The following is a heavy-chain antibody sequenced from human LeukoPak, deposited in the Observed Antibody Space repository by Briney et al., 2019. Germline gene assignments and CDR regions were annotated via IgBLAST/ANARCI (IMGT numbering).Heavy chain of an antibody. Sequence: PSGSLRLSCAASGFTVSNSYMTWVRQAPGKGLEWVSTIYIGGSTYYADSVKGRFTISRDTSKNTFYLQMNSLRAEDTAVYYCARDRAVPGRGYYFDCWGQGTLVTVSS. D-gene: IGHD6-19*01. CDR2: IYIGGST. CDR1: GFTVSNSY. J-gene: IGHJ4*02. CDR3: ARDRAVPGRGYYFDC. V-gene: IGHV3-53*01.